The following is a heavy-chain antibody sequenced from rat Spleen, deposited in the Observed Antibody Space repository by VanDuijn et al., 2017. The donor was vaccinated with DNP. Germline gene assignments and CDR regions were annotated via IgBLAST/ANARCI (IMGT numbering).Heavy chain of an antibody. CDR2: ISTSGSRT. D-gene: IGHD1-11*01. Sequence: EVQLVESGGGLVQPGRSLKLSCAASGFTFSDYNMAWVRQAPKKGLEWVATISTSGSRTYYPDSVKGRFTISRDNAENTVYLQLNSLRSEDTATYYCAKGGDYGAFDYWGQGVMVTVSS. CDR1: GFTFSDYN. V-gene: IGHV5-7*01. CDR3: AKGGDYGAFDY. J-gene: IGHJ2*01.